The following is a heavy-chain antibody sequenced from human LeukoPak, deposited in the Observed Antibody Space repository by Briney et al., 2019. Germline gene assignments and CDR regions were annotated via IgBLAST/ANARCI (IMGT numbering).Heavy chain of an antibody. D-gene: IGHD2-15*01. CDR1: GYTFTSYY. CDR2: INPSGGST. J-gene: IGHJ1*01. V-gene: IGHV1-46*01. Sequence: ASVKVSCKASGYTFTSYYMHWVRQAPGQGLEWMGIINPSGGSTSYAQKFQGRVTMTRDTSTSTVYMELSSLRSEDTAVYYCARDRIIQSWPRSYFQHWGQGTLVTVSS. CDR3: ARDRIIQSWPRSYFQH.